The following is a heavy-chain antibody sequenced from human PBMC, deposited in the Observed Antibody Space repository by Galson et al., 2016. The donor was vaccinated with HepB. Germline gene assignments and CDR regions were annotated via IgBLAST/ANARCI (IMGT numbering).Heavy chain of an antibody. V-gene: IGHV3-53*01. J-gene: IGHJ4*02. CDR1: GFTFSNYS. D-gene: IGHD6-13*01. CDR2: IYAGGST. CDR3: VRDSAAAGGFFDH. Sequence: SLRLSCAASGFTFSNYSMTWIRQAPGKGLEWVSFIYAGGSTNYDAHVKGRFTISRDNSKNTLYLQMNSLRVEDTAVYYCVRDSAAAGGFFDHWGQGSLVPRSS.